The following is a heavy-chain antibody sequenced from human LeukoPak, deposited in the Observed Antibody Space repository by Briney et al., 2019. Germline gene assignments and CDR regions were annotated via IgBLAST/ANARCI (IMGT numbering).Heavy chain of an antibody. D-gene: IGHD1-26*01. CDR3: AKDAHGGYYYGMDV. CDR1: EFTFSSYA. Sequence: PGGSLRLSCAASEFTFSSYAMSWVRQAPGKGLEWVSAISGSGGSTYYADSVKGRFTISRDNSKNTLYLQMNSLRAEDTAVYYCAKDAHGGYYYGMDVWGQGTTVTVSS. V-gene: IGHV3-23*01. CDR2: ISGSGGST. J-gene: IGHJ6*02.